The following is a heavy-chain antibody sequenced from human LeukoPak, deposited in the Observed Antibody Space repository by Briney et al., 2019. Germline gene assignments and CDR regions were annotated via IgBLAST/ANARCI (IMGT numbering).Heavy chain of an antibody. Sequence: GGSLRLSCAASGFSFNNYGMHWVRQAPGKGLEWVAFISYGGSNKYYADSVKGRFTISRDNSKNTLYLQMNSLRVEDMAVYYCAKDLTELTLALNCWGQGTLVTVSS. D-gene: IGHD3-9*01. CDR2: ISYGGSNK. J-gene: IGHJ4*02. CDR1: GFSFNNYG. V-gene: IGHV3-30*18. CDR3: AKDLTELTLALNC.